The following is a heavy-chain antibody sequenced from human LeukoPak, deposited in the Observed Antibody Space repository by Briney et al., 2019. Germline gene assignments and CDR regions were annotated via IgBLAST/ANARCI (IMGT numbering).Heavy chain of an antibody. CDR3: VRRDSRDY. CDR2: INNNGGTR. J-gene: IGHJ4*02. CDR1: GFTFSSYS. Sequence: GGSLRLSCAASGFTFSSYSMNWVRQAPGKGLEWVSSINNNGGTRHYAGSVRGRFTISRDNARDSLFLQMDSLRAEDTAVYYCVRRDSRDYWGQGTLVTVSS. D-gene: IGHD3-22*01. V-gene: IGHV3-21*01.